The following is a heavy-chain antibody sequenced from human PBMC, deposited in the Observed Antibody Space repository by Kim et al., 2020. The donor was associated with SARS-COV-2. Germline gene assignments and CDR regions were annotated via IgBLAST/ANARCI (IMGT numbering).Heavy chain of an antibody. V-gene: IGHV3-33*08. CDR1: GFTFSSYG. CDR3: ARDLPGLMGDNTLGDAFDI. CDR2: IWYDGSNK. J-gene: IGHJ3*02. D-gene: IGHD3-16*01. Sequence: GGSLRLSCAASGFTFSSYGMHWVRQAPGKGLEWVAVIWYDGSNKYYADSVKGRFTISRDNSKNTLYLQMNSLRAEDTAVYYCARDLPGLMGDNTLGDAFDIWGQGTMVTVSS.